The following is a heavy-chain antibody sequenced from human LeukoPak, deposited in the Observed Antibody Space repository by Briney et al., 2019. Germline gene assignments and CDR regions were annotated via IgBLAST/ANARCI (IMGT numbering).Heavy chain of an antibody. J-gene: IGHJ4*02. Sequence: GGSLRLSCAASGFAFSNSWMNWVRQAPGKGLEWVATIKQDGSESYYVDSVKGRFTISRDNAKNSLFLQMSSLRAEDTAIYYRARVPWTAPAYWGQGTLVTVSS. CDR3: ARVPWTAPAY. CDR2: IKQDGSES. V-gene: IGHV3-7*05. D-gene: IGHD1-1*01. CDR1: GFAFSNSW.